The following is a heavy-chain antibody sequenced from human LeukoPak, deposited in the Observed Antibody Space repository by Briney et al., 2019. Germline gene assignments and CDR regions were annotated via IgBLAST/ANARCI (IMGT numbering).Heavy chain of an antibody. V-gene: IGHV3-33*03. CDR3: AKEYTPSSPLGELDS. Sequence: PGGSLRLSCEVSGLSFSSYAMHWVRQAPGKALEWVAVIRHDETKEYYADSVQGRFTISRDTPNNMLYLQMNNMRAEDTAVYYCAKEYTPSSPLGELDSWGQGTLVIVSS. D-gene: IGHD6-6*01. CDR1: GLSFSSYA. CDR2: IRHDETKE. J-gene: IGHJ4*02.